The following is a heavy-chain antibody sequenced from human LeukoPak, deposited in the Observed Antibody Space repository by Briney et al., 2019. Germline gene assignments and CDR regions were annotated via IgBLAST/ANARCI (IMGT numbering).Heavy chain of an antibody. Sequence: PGGSLRLSCAASGLPFSSYAMHWVRQAPGKGLEWVAFIRYGGSNKYYADSVKGRFIISRDNSKNTLYLQMNSLRAEDTAVYYCAKFSGTIETIDYWGQGTLVTVSS. CDR1: GLPFSSYA. J-gene: IGHJ4*02. CDR2: IRYGGSNK. CDR3: AKFSGTIETIDY. D-gene: IGHD1-1*01. V-gene: IGHV3-30*02.